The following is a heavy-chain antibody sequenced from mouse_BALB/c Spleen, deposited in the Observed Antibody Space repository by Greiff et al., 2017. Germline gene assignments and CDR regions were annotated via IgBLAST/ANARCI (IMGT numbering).Heavy chain of an antibody. CDR3: ARHHDYEDFAY. J-gene: IGHJ3*01. D-gene: IGHD2-4*01. Sequence: EVKLMESGGGLVKPGGSLKLSCAASGFTFSSYAMSWVRQTPEKRLEWVATISSGGSYTYYPDSVKGRFTISRDNAKNTLYLQMSSLRSEDTAMYYCARHHDYEDFAYWGQGTLVTVSA. CDR1: GFTFSSYA. V-gene: IGHV5-9-3*01. CDR2: ISSGGSYT.